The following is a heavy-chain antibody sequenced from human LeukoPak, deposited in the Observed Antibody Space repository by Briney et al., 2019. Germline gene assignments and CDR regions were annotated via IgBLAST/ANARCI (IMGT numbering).Heavy chain of an antibody. CDR2: ISGSGGSA. D-gene: IGHD3-10*01. J-gene: IGHJ4*02. V-gene: IGHV3-23*01. CDR3: AKRPPDSGSHYLDY. CDR1: GFTFSSYA. Sequence: GGSLRLSCAASGFTFSSYAMTWVRQAPGKGLEWVSGISGSGGSAYYADSVKGRFTITRDNSKNTLFLQMDSLRAEDTAVYYCAKRPPDSGSHYLDYWGQGTLVTVSS.